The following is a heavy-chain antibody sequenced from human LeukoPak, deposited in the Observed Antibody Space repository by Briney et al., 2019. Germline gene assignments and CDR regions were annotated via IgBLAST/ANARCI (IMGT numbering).Heavy chain of an antibody. CDR3: ARMKAAALLIDY. J-gene: IGHJ4*02. D-gene: IGHD6-13*01. V-gene: IGHV4-34*01. CDR2: INHSGGT. CDR1: GGSFSGYY. Sequence: SETLSLTCAVYGGSFSGYYWSWIRQPPGKGLEWIGEINHSGGTNYNPSLKSRVTMSVDTSKNQFSLKLSSVTAADTTVYYCARMKAAALLIDYWGQGTLVTVSS.